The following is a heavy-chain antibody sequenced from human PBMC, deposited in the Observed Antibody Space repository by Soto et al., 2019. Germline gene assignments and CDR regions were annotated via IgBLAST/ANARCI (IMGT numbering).Heavy chain of an antibody. CDR1: GFTFSDYQ. CDR2: ISSSGDIT. J-gene: IGHJ4*02. V-gene: IGHV3-11*01. D-gene: IGHD3-22*01. Sequence: GGSLRLSCAASGFTFSDYQMSWIRRAPGKGLEWVSYISSSGDITYYADSVKGRFTISRDNAKNSLYLQMNSLRAEDTAVYYCARDLGYYASSGYFDYWGQGTLVTVSS. CDR3: ARDLGYYASSGYFDY.